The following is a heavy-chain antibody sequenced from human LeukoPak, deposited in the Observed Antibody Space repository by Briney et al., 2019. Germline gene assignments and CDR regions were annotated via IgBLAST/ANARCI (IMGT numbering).Heavy chain of an antibody. Sequence: PGGALRLSCVASGFTFTGHSMHWVRQAPGMGLEWVAVVAHDEKTIFYADSLKGRFTVSRDNSKNTVYLQMNSLRDEDTAVYYCAREKQSGGTPFDYWGQGSLVTVSS. CDR3: AREKQSGGTPFDY. J-gene: IGHJ4*02. D-gene: IGHD1-26*01. V-gene: IGHV3-30*04. CDR1: GFTFTGHS. CDR2: VAHDEKTI.